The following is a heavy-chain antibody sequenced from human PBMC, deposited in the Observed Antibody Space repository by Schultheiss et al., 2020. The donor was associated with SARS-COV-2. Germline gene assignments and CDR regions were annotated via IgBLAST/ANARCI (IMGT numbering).Heavy chain of an antibody. V-gene: IGHV3-11*04. CDR3: ARVKGVYGSGSYSPYYYYGMDV. CDR2: ISNSGGIT. J-gene: IGHJ6*02. D-gene: IGHD3-10*01. Sequence: LSLTCTVSGGSISSYYWSWIRQPPGKGLEWISYISNSGGITYYADSVRVRFTISRDNAKNSLYLQMNSLRAEDTAVYYCARVKGVYGSGSYSPYYYYGMDVWGQGTTVTVSS. CDR1: GGSISSYY.